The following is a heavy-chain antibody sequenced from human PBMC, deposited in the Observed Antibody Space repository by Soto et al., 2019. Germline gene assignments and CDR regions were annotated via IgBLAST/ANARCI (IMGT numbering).Heavy chain of an antibody. J-gene: IGHJ4*02. V-gene: IGHV4-4*02. D-gene: IGHD3-3*01. CDR3: AGSTEWRLDY. CDR1: GDSITTNW. Sequence: QVQLQESGPGLVKPSGTLSLTCTVSGDSITTNWWSWVRQPPGKGLEWIGEIDHSGSTNYNPSLKSRATLSVAKSKNQFSLHLISLTAADTAVYYCAGSTEWRLDYWGQGTLVSVSS. CDR2: IDHSGST.